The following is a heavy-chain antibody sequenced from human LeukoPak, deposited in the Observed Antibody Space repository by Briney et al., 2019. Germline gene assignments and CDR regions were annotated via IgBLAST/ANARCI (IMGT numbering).Heavy chain of an antibody. V-gene: IGHV3-23*01. CDR1: GFTFSSYA. CDR2: ISGSGGST. D-gene: IGHD3-16*01. J-gene: IGHJ3*02. Sequence: GSLRLSCAASGFTFSSYAMSWVRQAPGKGLEWVSAISGSGGSTYYADSVKGRFTISRGNSKNTLYLQMKSLRAEDTAVYYCASPRITNHSFNMGGQGTLSPASS. CDR3: ASPRITNHSFNM.